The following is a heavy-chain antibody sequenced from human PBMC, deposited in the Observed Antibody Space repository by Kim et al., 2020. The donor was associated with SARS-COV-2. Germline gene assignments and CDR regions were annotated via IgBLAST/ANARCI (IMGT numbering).Heavy chain of an antibody. V-gene: IGHV4-34*01. Sequence: SETLSLTCAVYGGSFSGYYWSWIRQPPGKGLEWIGEINHSGSTNYNPSLKSRVTISVDTSKNQFSLKLSSVTAADTAVYYCARGSDMVRGVDYWGQGTLVTVSS. CDR3: ARGSDMVRGVDY. CDR1: GGSFSGYY. D-gene: IGHD3-10*01. CDR2: INHSGST. J-gene: IGHJ4*02.